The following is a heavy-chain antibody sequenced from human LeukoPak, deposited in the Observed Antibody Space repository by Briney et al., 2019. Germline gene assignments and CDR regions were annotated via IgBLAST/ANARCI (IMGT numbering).Heavy chain of an antibody. J-gene: IGHJ4*02. D-gene: IGHD1-1*01. V-gene: IGHV3-48*03. Sequence: PGGSLRLSCAASGFPFSSYEMNWVRQAPGKGLEWVSYISPYDSVYYADSVKGRFTISRDNAKNSLYLEMDSLRVEDTAVYYCATTPLSGSLGSPTETYYFDYWGQGTLVTVSS. CDR2: ISPYDSV. CDR3: ATTPLSGSLGSPTETYYFDY. CDR1: GFPFSSYE.